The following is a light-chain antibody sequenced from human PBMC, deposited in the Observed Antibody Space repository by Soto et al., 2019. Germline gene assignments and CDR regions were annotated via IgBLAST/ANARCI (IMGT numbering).Light chain of an antibody. Sequence: QSVLTQPASVSGSPGQSITISCTGTSSVVGGYNYVSWYQQHPGKAPKLMIYDVSNRPSGVSNRFSGSKSGNTASLTISGLQAEGEADYYCSSYTSSSPYVFGTGTKVTVL. CDR2: DVS. CDR1: SSVVGGYNY. J-gene: IGLJ1*01. CDR3: SSYTSSSPYV. V-gene: IGLV2-14*01.